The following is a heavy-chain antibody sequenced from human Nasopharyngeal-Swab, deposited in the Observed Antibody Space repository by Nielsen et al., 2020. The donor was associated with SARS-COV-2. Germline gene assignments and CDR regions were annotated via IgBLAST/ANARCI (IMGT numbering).Heavy chain of an antibody. J-gene: IGHJ6*04. CDR2: IWFDGTNT. D-gene: IGHD4-17*01. CDR1: EFPFSDYG. CDR3: ARDQNYGDYAMDL. V-gene: IGHV3-33*08. Sequence: GESLKISCAASEFPFSDYGMHWVRQAPGKGLEWVAVIWFDGTNTYYSDSVKGRFTISRDDSKNTLYLQMNSLRSEDTAVYYCARDQNYGDYAMDLWGRGTTVTVSS.